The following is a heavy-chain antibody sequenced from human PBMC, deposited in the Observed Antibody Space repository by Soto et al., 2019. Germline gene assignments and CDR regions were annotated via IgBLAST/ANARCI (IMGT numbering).Heavy chain of an antibody. J-gene: IGHJ5*02. CDR3: AVWNQYNWFDR. V-gene: IGHV4-39*02. CDR1: GGSISSSSYY. D-gene: IGHD1-1*01. Sequence: QLQLQESGPGLVKPSETLSLTCTVSGGSISSSSYYWGWIRQPPGKGLEWIGSIYYSGRTYYNPSLKRRVTIPVDTSKNHFSLKLSSVTAADTAVYYCAVWNQYNWFDRWGQGTLVTVCS. CDR2: IYYSGRT.